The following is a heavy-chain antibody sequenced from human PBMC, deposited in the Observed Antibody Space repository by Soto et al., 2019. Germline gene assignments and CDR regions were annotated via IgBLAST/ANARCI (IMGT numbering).Heavy chain of an antibody. CDR1: GFTFSSYG. V-gene: IGHV3-33*01. Sequence: PGGSLRLSCAASGFTFSSYGMHWVRQAPGKGLEWVAVIWYDGSNKYYADSVKGRFTISRDNSKNTLYLQMNSLRAEDTAVYYCAVVSYGSRYYFDYWGQGTLVTVSS. J-gene: IGHJ4*02. CDR2: IWYDGSNK. CDR3: AVVSYGSRYYFDY. D-gene: IGHD5-18*01.